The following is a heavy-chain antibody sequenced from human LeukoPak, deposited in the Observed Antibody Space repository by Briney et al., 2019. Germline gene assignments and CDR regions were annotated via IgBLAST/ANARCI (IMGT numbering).Heavy chain of an antibody. J-gene: IGHJ5*02. V-gene: IGHV4-59*01. CDR1: GVSISSYY. CDR2: IYYSGST. D-gene: IGHD3-9*01. Sequence: SETLSLTCTASGVSISSYYWSWIRQPPGKGLEWIGYIYYSGSTNYNPSLKSRVTLSVDTSKNQFSLKLSSVTAADTAVYYCARSLDWLLGWFAPWGQGTLVTVSS. CDR3: ARSLDWLLGWFAP.